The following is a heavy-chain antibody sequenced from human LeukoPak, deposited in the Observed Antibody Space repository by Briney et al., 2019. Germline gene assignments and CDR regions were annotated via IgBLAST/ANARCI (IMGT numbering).Heavy chain of an antibody. J-gene: IGHJ4*02. D-gene: IGHD2-15*01. Sequence: ASVKVSCKASGYTFTSYDINWVRQATGQGLEWMGWMNPNSGNTGYAQKFQGRVTITRNTSISTAYMELSSLRSEDTAVYYCAKKTGRVVVAATPLSFDYWGQGTLVTVSS. CDR3: AKKTGRVVVAATPLSFDY. V-gene: IGHV1-8*03. CDR2: MNPNSGNT. CDR1: GYTFTSYD.